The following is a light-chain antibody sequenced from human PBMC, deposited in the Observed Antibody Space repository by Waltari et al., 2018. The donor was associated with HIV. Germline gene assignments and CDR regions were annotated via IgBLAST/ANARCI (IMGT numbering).Light chain of an antibody. J-gene: IGKJ2*01. Sequence: ENGLTQSPGTLSLSPGERATLSCRASRSVSSIYLTWYQQRPGQAPSLLIYAASTRATAIPDRFSGSGSGTDFPLTISRLEPEDFAVYYCQQYGTSPYTFGQGTKVEI. CDR1: RSVSSIY. CDR2: AAS. V-gene: IGKV3-20*01. CDR3: QQYGTSPYT.